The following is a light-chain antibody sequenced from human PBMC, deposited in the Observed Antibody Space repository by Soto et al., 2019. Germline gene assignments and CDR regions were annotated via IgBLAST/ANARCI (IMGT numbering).Light chain of an antibody. CDR2: YNN. V-gene: IGLV1-44*01. CDR1: SSNIGINT. CDR3: AAWDDSLNVV. J-gene: IGLJ3*02. Sequence: QSVLTQPPSASGTPGQRVTISCSGSSSNIGINTVNWYQRLPGTAPKLLIYYNNQRPSGVPDRFSGSKSGTSASLAISGLQSEDEADYYCAAWDDSLNVVFGGGTQLTVL.